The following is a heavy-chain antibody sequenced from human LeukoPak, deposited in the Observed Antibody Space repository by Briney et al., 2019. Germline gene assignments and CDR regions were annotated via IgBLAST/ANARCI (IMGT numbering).Heavy chain of an antibody. J-gene: IGHJ4*02. Sequence: SVKVSCKASGGTFSSYAISWVRQAPGQGLEWMGGIIPIFGTANYAQKFQGRVTITADESTSTAYMELSSLRSEDTAVYYCARDRGNHYYGSGSYSYWGQGTLVTVSS. D-gene: IGHD3-10*01. CDR3: ARDRGNHYYGSGSYSY. CDR2: IIPIFGTA. CDR1: GGTFSSYA. V-gene: IGHV1-69*01.